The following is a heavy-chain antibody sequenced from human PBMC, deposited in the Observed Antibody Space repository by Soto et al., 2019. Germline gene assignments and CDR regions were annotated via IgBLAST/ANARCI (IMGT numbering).Heavy chain of an antibody. CDR3: ATYFTAVAYFEN. J-gene: IGHJ4*02. CDR2: ITPSFGSP. V-gene: IGHV1-69*01. Sequence: QVQLVQSGAEVRNPGSSVRISCTASGDTLSYSAIGWLRQAPGQGLEWMGGITPSFGSPVYARKFQGRVTIAADHMILNNLRSDDTAMYFCATYFTAVAYFENWGQGTLVTVSS. CDR1: GDTLSYSA. D-gene: IGHD5-18*01.